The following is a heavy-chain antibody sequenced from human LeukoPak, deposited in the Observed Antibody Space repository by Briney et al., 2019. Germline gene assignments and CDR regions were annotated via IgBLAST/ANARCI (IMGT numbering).Heavy chain of an antibody. J-gene: IGHJ4*02. CDR1: GFTFSNYG. D-gene: IGHD6-13*01. CDR3: ARAGLGAVADV. Sequence: GGSLRLSCAASGFTFSNYGMHWVRRAPGKGLEWVTLIWYDGSNKYYADSVKGRFTISRDNSQNTLYLQINSLRAEDTAVYYCARAGLGAVADVWGQGTLVTVSS. V-gene: IGHV3-33*01. CDR2: IWYDGSNK.